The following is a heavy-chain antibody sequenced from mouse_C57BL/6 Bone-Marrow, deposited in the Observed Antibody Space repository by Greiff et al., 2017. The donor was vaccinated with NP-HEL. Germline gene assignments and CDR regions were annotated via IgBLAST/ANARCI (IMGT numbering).Heavy chain of an antibody. CDR3: ARERDSSGYGFAY. J-gene: IGHJ3*01. CDR1: GYTFTSYW. CDR2: IDPSDSYT. Sequence: VQLQQPGAELVKPGASVKLSCKASGYTFTSYWMQWVKQRPGQGLEWIGEIDPSDSYTNYNQKFKGKATLTVDTSSSTAYMQLSSLTSEDSAVYYCARERDSSGYGFAYWGQGTLVTVSA. V-gene: IGHV1-50*01. D-gene: IGHD3-2*02.